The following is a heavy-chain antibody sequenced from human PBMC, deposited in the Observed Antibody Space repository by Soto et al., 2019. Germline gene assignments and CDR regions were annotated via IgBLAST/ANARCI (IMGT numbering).Heavy chain of an antibody. CDR1: GYTFTSYG. CDR2: ISAYNGNT. J-gene: IGHJ3*02. Sequence: ASVKVSCKASGYTFTSYGISWVRQAPGQGLEWMGWISAYNGNTNYAQKLQGRVTMTTDTSTSTAYMELRSLRSDDTAVYYCAGETTVTTATSYAFDIWGQGTMVTVSS. CDR3: AGETTVTTATSYAFDI. V-gene: IGHV1-18*01. D-gene: IGHD4-17*01.